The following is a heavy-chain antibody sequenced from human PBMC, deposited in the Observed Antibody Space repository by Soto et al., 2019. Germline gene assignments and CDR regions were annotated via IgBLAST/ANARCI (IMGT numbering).Heavy chain of an antibody. Sequence: PGGSLGLSCAAYGCTFSSYAMSWVRQALGKGQKWVSAISGSGGSTYYADSVKGRFTISRDNSNNTLYLQMNRLRAEDTAVYYCAKDVVVVVAATHLDSWGQGTLVTVSS. J-gene: IGHJ4*02. CDR2: ISGSGGST. D-gene: IGHD2-15*01. V-gene: IGHV3-23*01. CDR1: GCTFSSYA. CDR3: AKDVVVVVAATHLDS.